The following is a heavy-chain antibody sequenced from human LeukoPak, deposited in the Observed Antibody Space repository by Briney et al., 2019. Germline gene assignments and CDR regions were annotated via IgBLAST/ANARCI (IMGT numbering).Heavy chain of an antibody. D-gene: IGHD6-13*01. CDR3: AIIAARTYDY. CDR1: GGTFSSYA. CDR2: IIPILGIA. J-gene: IGHJ4*02. Sequence: ASVKVSCKASGGTFSSYAISWVRQAPGQRLEWMGRIIPILGIANYAQKFQGRVTITADKSTSTAYMELSSLRSEDTAVYYCAIIAARTYDYWGQGTLVTVSS. V-gene: IGHV1-69*04.